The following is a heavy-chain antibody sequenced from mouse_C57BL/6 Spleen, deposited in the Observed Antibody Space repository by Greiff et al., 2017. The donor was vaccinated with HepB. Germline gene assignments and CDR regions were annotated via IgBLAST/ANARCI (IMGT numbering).Heavy chain of an antibody. D-gene: IGHD2-3*01. CDR2: INPSSGYT. CDR3: AEGGDGYFDY. Sequence: QVHVKQSGAELARPGASVKMSCKASGYTFTSYTMHWVKQRPGQGLEWIGYINPSSGYTKYNQKFKDKATLTADKSSSTAYMQLSSLTSEDSAVYYCAEGGDGYFDYWGQGTTLTVSS. CDR1: GYTFTSYT. J-gene: IGHJ2*01. V-gene: IGHV1-4*01.